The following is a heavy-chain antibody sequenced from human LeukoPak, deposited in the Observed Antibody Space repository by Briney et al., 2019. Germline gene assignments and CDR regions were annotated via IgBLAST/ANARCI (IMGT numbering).Heavy chain of an antibody. CDR2: IIPILGIA. D-gene: IGHD2-2*01. V-gene: IGHV1-69*02. CDR3: ARAGGNYCSSTSCFQSDV. CDR1: GYTFSSYT. J-gene: IGHJ4*02. Sequence: GASVKVSCKASGYTFSSYTISWVRQAPGQGLEWMGRIIPILGIANYAQKFQGRVTITADKSTSTAYMELSSLRSEDTAVYYCARAGGNYCSSTSCFQSDVWGQGTLVTVSS.